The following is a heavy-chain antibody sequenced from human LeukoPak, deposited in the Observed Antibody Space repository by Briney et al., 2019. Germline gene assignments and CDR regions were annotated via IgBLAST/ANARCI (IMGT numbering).Heavy chain of an antibody. V-gene: IGHV3-21*01. J-gene: IGHJ5*02. CDR2: ISSSSSYK. Sequence: GGSLRFSCAASGFTFSSYSMNWVRQAPGKGLEWVSSISSSSSYKYYADSVKGRFTISRDNAKNSLYLQMNSLRAEDTAVYYCARDGHTAMVRGWFDPWGQGTLVTVSS. CDR1: GFTFSSYS. CDR3: ARDGHTAMVRGWFDP. D-gene: IGHD5-18*01.